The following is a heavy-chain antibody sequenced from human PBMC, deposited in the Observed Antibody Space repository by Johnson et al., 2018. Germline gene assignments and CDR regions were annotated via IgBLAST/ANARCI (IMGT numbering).Heavy chain of an antibody. D-gene: IGHD5-18*01. J-gene: IGHJ4*02. V-gene: IGHV3-49*05. CDR3: TRDGQGSYGAGRAFDY. CDR1: GFTFGDYA. CDR2: IRSKTFGGTT. Sequence: EVQLLESGGGLVKXGRSLRLSCTGSGFTFGDYALIWFRQAPGKGLEWVGFIRSKTFGGTTEYAASVRGRFTISRDDSKSIASLQMNSLETEDTAVYYCTRDGQGSYGAGRAFDYWGQGTLVTVSS.